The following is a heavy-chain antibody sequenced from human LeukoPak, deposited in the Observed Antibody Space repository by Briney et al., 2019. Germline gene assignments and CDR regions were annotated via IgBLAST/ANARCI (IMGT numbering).Heavy chain of an antibody. CDR2: INGDGRNI. J-gene: IGHJ5*02. V-gene: IGHV3-74*01. Sequence: GGSLRLSCVASGFTFSSYWMHWVRQDPRKGLVWVSRINGDGRNINYADSVRGRFTISRDNSKNTLYLQMNSLRAEDTAVYYCARDPGQLYCGGDCYWFDPWGQGTLVTVSS. CDR1: GFTFSSYW. CDR3: ARDPGQLYCGGDCYWFDP. D-gene: IGHD2-21*02.